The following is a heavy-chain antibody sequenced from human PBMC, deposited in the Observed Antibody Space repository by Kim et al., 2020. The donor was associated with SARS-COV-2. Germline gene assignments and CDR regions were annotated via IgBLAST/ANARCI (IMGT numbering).Heavy chain of an antibody. Sequence: SVKVSCKASGYTFTYCYIHWVRQAPGQALEWMGWITPFFGKTNYAQKFQGRVTITADGSMSTAYMELSSLRSEDTAMYYCARADYCGSGSYDAFDIWGQGTMVTVSS. CDR1: GYTFTYCY. CDR3: ARADYCGSGSYDAFDI. D-gene: IGHD3-10*01. J-gene: IGHJ3*02. CDR2: ITPFFGKT. V-gene: IGHV1-45*02.